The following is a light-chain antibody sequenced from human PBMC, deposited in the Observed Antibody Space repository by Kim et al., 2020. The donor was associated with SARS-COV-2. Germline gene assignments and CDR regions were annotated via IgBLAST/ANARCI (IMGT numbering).Light chain of an antibody. CDR2: DVT. J-gene: IGLJ2*01. CDR3: SSFTTTTTLV. V-gene: IGLV2-14*03. CDR1: SSDVGRYDH. Sequence: QSALTQPASVSGSPGQSITIPCTGTSSDVGRYDHVCWYQHLPGKAPKLILYDVTRRPPGVSDRFSGSKSGNTASLTISGLQAGDEAAYYCSSFTTTTTLVFGGGTQLTVL.